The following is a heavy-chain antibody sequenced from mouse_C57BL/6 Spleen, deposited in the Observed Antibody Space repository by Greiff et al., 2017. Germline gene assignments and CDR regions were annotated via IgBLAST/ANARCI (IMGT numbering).Heavy chain of an antibody. CDR3: VRHGDYRYYAMDY. CDR1: GFSFNTYA. V-gene: IGHV10-1*01. J-gene: IGHJ4*01. Sequence: EVKLMESGGGLVQPKGSLKLSCAASGFSFNTYAMTWVRQAPGKGLEWVARIRSKSNNYATYYADSVKDRFTISRDDSASMLYLQMNNLKTEDTAMYYCVRHGDYRYYAMDYWGQGTSVTVSS. D-gene: IGHD2-4*01. CDR2: IRSKSNNYAT.